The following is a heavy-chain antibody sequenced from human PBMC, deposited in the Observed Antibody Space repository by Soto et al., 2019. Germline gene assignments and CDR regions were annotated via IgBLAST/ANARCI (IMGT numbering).Heavy chain of an antibody. Sequence: SETLSLTCTVSGGSISSYYWSWIRQPPGKGLEWIGYIYYSGSTNYNPSLKSRVTISVDTSKNQFSLKLSSVTAADTAVYYCARDTIVATSPTYYYYGMDVWGQGTTVTVSS. CDR1: GGSISSYY. D-gene: IGHD5-12*01. CDR3: ARDTIVATSPTYYYYGMDV. J-gene: IGHJ6*02. CDR2: IYYSGST. V-gene: IGHV4-59*01.